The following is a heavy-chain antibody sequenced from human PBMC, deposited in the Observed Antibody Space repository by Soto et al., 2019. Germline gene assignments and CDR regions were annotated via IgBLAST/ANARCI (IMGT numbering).Heavy chain of an antibody. CDR3: ERPSIGSYYDEFDY. CDR2: ISSTSNTI. CDR1: GFTFSSYS. J-gene: IGHJ4*02. D-gene: IGHD1-26*01. Sequence: GGSLRLSCAASGFTFSSYSMNWVRQAPVKGLEWVSYISSTSNTIYYADSVKGRFTISRCNAKKSLYLQMYSVRDEETAVYYCERPSIGSYYDEFDYWGQGTLVTVSS. V-gene: IGHV3-48*02.